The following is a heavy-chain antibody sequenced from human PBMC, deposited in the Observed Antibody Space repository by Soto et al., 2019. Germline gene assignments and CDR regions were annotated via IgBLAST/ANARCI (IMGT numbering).Heavy chain of an antibody. Sequence: EVRLVESGGGLVQPGGSLRLSCAASGFSFGSYWMHWVRQAPGKGLVWVSRINSDVTSISYADSVRGRFTISRDNGKKTLYLQMNSLSPEDTAIYYCARIHAEQTYFDYWGQGTLVTVSS. J-gene: IGHJ4*02. V-gene: IGHV3-74*01. D-gene: IGHD2-8*01. CDR2: INSDVTSI. CDR1: GFSFGSYW. CDR3: ARIHAEQTYFDY.